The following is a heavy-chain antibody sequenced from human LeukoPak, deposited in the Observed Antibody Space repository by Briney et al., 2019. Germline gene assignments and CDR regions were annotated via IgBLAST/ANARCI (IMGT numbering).Heavy chain of an antibody. Sequence: GGSLRLSCAASGFTFSSYAMSWVRQAPGKGLEWVSSISSSSSSIYYADSVKGRFTISRDNAKNSLYLQMNSLRAEDTAVYFCARVRAGGRQLNSFDYWGQGTLVTVSS. D-gene: IGHD1-26*01. CDR2: ISSSSSSI. V-gene: IGHV3-21*01. J-gene: IGHJ4*02. CDR1: GFTFSSYA. CDR3: ARVRAGGRQLNSFDY.